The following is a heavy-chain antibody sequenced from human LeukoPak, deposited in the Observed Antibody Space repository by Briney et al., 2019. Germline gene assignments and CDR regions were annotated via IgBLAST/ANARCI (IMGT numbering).Heavy chain of an antibody. J-gene: IGHJ4*02. Sequence: PSETLSLSCTVSGGSNNSYYWSWIRQPPGKGLEWIGYTHPSGNTNYSPSLKSRVTMTVDTSKNQFSLKLSSVTAADTAVYYCARHRGSGSPYFDYWGQGTLVTVSS. V-gene: IGHV4-4*09. CDR2: THPSGNT. D-gene: IGHD3-10*01. CDR3: ARHRGSGSPYFDY. CDR1: GGSNNSYY.